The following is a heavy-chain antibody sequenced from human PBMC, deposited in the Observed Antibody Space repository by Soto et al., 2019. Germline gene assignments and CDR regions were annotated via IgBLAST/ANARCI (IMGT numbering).Heavy chain of an antibody. D-gene: IGHD5-18*01. CDR1: GFTFKTYG. CDR3: ARGGGYSYGTNDAFDI. CDR2: ISDDGSNK. Sequence: QVQLVESGGGVVQPGRSLRLSCAASGFTFKTYGMHWVRQAPGKRLEWVAVISDDGSNKYNIASVEGRFTISRDNSKNTLSLQMNSLREEDTAVYYCARGGGYSYGTNDAFDIWGQGTMVTVSS. V-gene: IGHV3-30*03. J-gene: IGHJ3*02.